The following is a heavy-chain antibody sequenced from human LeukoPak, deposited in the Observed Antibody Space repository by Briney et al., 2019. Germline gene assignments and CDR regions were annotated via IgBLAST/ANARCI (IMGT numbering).Heavy chain of an antibody. V-gene: IGHV2-5*01. D-gene: IGHD4-17*01. CDR1: GFSLRARGVG. CDR2: IYVNDDM. J-gene: IGHJ4*02. CDR3: AHSIYGPEFDY. Sequence: SGLTLLKPTQTLTLTCTCSGFSLRARGVGVGWIRHPPGKAMEWLELIYVNDDMRFTPSMKSKLTITKDTYKNQVVLTMTNMDPVDTATYYCAHSIYGPEFDYWGQGTLVTVSS.